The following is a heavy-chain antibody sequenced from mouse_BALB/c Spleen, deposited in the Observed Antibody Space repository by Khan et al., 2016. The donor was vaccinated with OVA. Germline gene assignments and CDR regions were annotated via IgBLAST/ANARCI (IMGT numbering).Heavy chain of an antibody. D-gene: IGHD4-1*01. CDR2: INPYNAVT. V-gene: IGHV1S136*01. CDR3: ARGNWQSYYFDY. J-gene: IGHJ2*01. CDR1: GYIFTNYV. Sequence: VQLKESGPELVKPGASVKMSCKASGYIFTNYVLHWVKQKPGQGLEWIGYINPYNAVTKYNEKLKGKATLASDKSSITAYMELSSLTSEESAVYYCARGNWQSYYFDYWGQDTTLTLSS.